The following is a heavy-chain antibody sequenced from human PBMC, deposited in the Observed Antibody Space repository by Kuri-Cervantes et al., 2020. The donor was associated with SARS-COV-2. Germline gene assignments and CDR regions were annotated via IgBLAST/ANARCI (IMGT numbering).Heavy chain of an antibody. CDR3: VRGTEDYSGARSFFDS. D-gene: IGHD4-11*01. CDR1: GFSFSTYW. CDR2: IKQDDTEY. V-gene: IGHV3-7*03. J-gene: IGHJ4*02. Sequence: GGSLRLSCAASGFSFSTYWMNWVRQAPGKGLEGVANIKQDDTEYYYVDSVRGRFTISRDNAKNSMYLQMNSLRAEDTAIYYCVRGTEDYSGARSFFDSWGQGTPVTVSS.